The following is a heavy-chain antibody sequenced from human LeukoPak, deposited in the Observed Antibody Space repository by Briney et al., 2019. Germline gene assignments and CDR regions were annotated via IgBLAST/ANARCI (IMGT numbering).Heavy chain of an antibody. V-gene: IGHV6-1*01. J-gene: IGHJ4*02. CDR2: TYYRSRWYT. CDR3: ARDFVGSGSLDCDY. CDR1: GDSVSSNSAA. D-gene: IGHD3-10*01. Sequence: SQTLSLTCAISGDSVSSNSAAWNWIRQSPSGGLEWLGRTYYRSRWYTDYAGSVKSRITINPDTSKNQLSLQLNSVTPEDTAVYYCARDFVGSGSLDCDYWGQGTLVTVSS.